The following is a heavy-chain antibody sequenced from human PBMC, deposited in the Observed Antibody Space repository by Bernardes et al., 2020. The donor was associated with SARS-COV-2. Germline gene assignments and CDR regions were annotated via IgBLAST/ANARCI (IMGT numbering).Heavy chain of an antibody. CDR3: ARVGYDFWSDYRGWFDP. V-gene: IGHV4-34*01. Sequence: SETLSLTCAVYGRSLSGYYWSWIRQSPGKGLEWIGEINHGGSTNYNPSLKSRVTISVDTSKNQLSLKLNSVTAADTAVYYCARVGYDFWSDYRGWFDPWGQGTLVTGSS. J-gene: IGHJ5*02. CDR1: GRSLSGYY. CDR2: INHGGST. D-gene: IGHD3-3*01.